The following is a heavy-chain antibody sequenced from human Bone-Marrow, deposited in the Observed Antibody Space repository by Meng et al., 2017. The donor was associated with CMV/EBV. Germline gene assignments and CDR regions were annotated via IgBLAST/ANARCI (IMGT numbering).Heavy chain of an antibody. CDR1: GYTFTTYE. Sequence: ASGYTFTTYEINWVRQAPGQGLEWVGWMSPNSGNADFAEKFQGRVSITRNISIRTAYIELRSLTSDDTAVYYCARGLPAGTTIRLDYWGQGTLVTVSS. CDR2: MSPNSGNA. CDR3: ARGLPAGTTIRLDY. V-gene: IGHV1-8*03. D-gene: IGHD1-14*01. J-gene: IGHJ4*02.